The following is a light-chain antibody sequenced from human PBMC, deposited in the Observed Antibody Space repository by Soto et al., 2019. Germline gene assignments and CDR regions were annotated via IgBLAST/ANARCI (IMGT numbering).Light chain of an antibody. CDR1: SSDVGDYNY. J-gene: IGLJ2*01. CDR2: DVS. Sequence: QSVLTQPASVSGSPGQSITISCTGTSSDVGDYNYVSWYQHHPGKAPKLMIYDVSNRPSGVSNRFSGSKSGNTASLTISGLQAEDEADYYCSSYTSSSTVFGGGTKLTVL. V-gene: IGLV2-14*03. CDR3: SSYTSSSTV.